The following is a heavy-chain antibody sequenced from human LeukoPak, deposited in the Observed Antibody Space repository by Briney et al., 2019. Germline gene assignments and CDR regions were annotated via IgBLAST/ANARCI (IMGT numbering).Heavy chain of an antibody. J-gene: IGHJ4*02. CDR1: GGSISSYY. Sequence: PTETLSLTCTVSGGSISSYYWSWIRQPPGKGLEWIGYIYYSGSTNDNPSLKSRVTISVDTSKNQFSLKLSSVTAADTAVYYCARESKSYDGSGYYHDYWGQGTLVTVSS. CDR2: IYYSGST. CDR3: ARESKSYDGSGYYHDY. V-gene: IGHV4-59*12. D-gene: IGHD3-22*01.